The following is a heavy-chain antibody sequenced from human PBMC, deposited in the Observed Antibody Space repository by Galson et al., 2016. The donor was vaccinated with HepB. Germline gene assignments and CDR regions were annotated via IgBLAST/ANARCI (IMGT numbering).Heavy chain of an antibody. D-gene: IGHD2-2*01. V-gene: IGHV3-7*03. CDR3: AKPIPSPGTWNFAS. CDR2: INQDGTAE. J-gene: IGHJ4*02. CDR1: GFTFSDYW. Sequence: SLRLSCAASGFTFSDYWMSWLRQAPGKGLEWVANINQDGTAEYYLDSVKGRFPIARDNAKDSLYLQMNSLRAEDTAVYYCAKPIPSPGTWNFASWGQGTLVSVSS.